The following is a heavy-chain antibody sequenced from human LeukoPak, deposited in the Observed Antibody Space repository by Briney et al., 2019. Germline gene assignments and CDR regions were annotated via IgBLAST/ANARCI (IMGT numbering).Heavy chain of an antibody. Sequence: GGSLRLPCAASGFTFTTYALHWVRQAPGKGLDWVAVISNGGSNKYYADSVKGRFTISRDNSKNTLYLQMNSLRAEDTAVYYCARGYGGDYCFDYWGQGAPVTVSS. CDR2: ISNGGSNK. CDR3: ARGYGGDYCFDY. V-gene: IGHV3-30-3*01. D-gene: IGHD2-21*02. J-gene: IGHJ4*02. CDR1: GFTFTTYA.